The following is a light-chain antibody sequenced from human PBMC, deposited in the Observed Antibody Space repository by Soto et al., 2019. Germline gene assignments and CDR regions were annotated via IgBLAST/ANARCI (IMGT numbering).Light chain of an antibody. V-gene: IGKV3-20*01. CDR3: HQYSSCPPIT. J-gene: IGKJ5*01. CDR2: CAS. Sequence: EILVTQSPGSLSLSPGEGASLSCRASQAISGNYFAWYQHKPGQAPRLLMYCASSRAPGIPDRFSGSGSGTDFTLTISRLEPEDVAVYYCHQYSSCPPITFGQGTRLEI. CDR1: QAISGNY.